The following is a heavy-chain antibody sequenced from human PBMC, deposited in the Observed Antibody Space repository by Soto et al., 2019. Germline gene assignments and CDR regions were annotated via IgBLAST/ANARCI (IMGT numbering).Heavy chain of an antibody. CDR2: VRSSGDDT. Sequence: PGGSLRLSCAASGFTFGYYNMHWVRQAPGKGLEWVSFVRSSGDDTYYADSVKGRFTISRDNAKDSLYLQMNSLREEDTAVYYCARDGESSSSPDFDFWGQGALVTVSS. CDR3: ARDGESSSSPDFDF. CDR1: GFTFGYYN. V-gene: IGHV3-48*02. J-gene: IGHJ4*02. D-gene: IGHD2-2*01.